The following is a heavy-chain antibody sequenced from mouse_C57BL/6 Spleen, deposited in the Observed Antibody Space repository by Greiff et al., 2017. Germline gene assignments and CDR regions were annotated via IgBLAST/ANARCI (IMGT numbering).Heavy chain of an antibody. Sequence: QVQLKQPGAELVKPGASVKLSCKASGYTFTSYWMHWVKQRPGQGLEWIGMIHPNSGSTNYNEKFKSKASLTVDKSSSTAYMQLSSLTSEDSAFDYCAGGPYGGAMDYWGQGTSVTVSS. D-gene: IGHD1-1*01. CDR3: AGGPYGGAMDY. CDR1: GYTFTSYW. J-gene: IGHJ4*01. CDR2: IHPNSGST. V-gene: IGHV1-64*01.